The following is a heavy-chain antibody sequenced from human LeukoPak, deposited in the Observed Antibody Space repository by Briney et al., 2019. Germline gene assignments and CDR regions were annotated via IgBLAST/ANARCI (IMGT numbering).Heavy chain of an antibody. Sequence: GESLKISCKGSGYSFTSYWIGWVRQMPGKGLEWMGIIYPGDSDTRYSPSFQGQVTISADKSISTAYLQWSSLKASDTAMYYCARGGGIVATISSAIDYWGQGTLVTVSS. V-gene: IGHV5-51*01. CDR2: IYPGDSDT. J-gene: IGHJ4*02. CDR1: GYSFTSYW. CDR3: ARGGGIVATISSAIDY. D-gene: IGHD5-12*01.